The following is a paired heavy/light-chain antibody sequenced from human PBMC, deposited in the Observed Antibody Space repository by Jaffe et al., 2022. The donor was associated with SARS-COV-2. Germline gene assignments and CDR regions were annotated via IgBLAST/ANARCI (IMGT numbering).Light chain of an antibody. CDR2: DAS. CDR1: QSVNTY. Sequence: ENVLTQSPATLSLSPGERATLSCRASQSVNTYLAWYQQKPGQAPRLVIYDASNRAAGIPARFSGSGSGTDFTLTISSLEPEDFAVYYCQHRGNWPLTFGGGTRVEIK. CDR3: QHRGNWPLT. V-gene: IGKV3-11*01. J-gene: IGKJ4*01.
Heavy chain of an antibody. V-gene: IGHV3-48*03. CDR2: IREGDTR. D-gene: IGHD3-10*01. Sequence: EVQLVVSGGGLVQPGGSLRLSCAASGFIFSNYEMDWVRQAPGKGLEWVSCIREGDTRYYAGSVKGRFTISRDNAKNSLYLEMNSLRAEDTAVYYCARDVGGRGHYWGQGTLVTVSS. CDR3: ARDVGGRGHY. J-gene: IGHJ4*02. CDR1: GFIFSNYE.